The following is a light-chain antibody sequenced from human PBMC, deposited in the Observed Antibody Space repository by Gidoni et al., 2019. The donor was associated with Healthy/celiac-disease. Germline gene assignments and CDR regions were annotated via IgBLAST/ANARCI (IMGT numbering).Light chain of an antibody. V-gene: IGKV3-20*01. CDR2: GAS. CDR3: QQYGSSPT. Sequence: EIVLTQSTGTLSLSPGERATLSCRASQSVSSSYLAWYQQKPGQAPRLLLYGASSRATGIPDRFSCSGSLTDFTLTISTLEPEDFSVYYGQQYGSSPTFGQGTKVEIK. CDR1: QSVSSSY. J-gene: IGKJ1*01.